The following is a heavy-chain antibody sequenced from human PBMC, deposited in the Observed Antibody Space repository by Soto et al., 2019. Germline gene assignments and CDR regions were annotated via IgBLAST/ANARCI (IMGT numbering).Heavy chain of an antibody. CDR2: ISGSGGST. CDR1: GFTFSSYA. Sequence: GGSLRLSCAASGFTFSSYAMSWVRQAPGKGLEWVSAISGSGGSTYYADSVKGRFTISRDNSKNTLYLQMNSLRAEDTAVYYYAARSPYCTNGVCYTFFPFDYWGQGTLVTVSS. CDR3: AARSPYCTNGVCYTFFPFDY. J-gene: IGHJ4*02. V-gene: IGHV3-23*01. D-gene: IGHD2-8*01.